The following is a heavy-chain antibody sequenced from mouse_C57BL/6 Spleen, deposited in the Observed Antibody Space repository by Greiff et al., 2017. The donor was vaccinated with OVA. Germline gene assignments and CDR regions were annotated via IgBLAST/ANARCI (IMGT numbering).Heavy chain of an antibody. CDR3: ARLREDDGDSAWFAY. CDR2: IDPSDSET. CDR1: GYTFTSYW. J-gene: IGHJ3*01. V-gene: IGHV1-52*01. D-gene: IGHD1-1*02. Sequence: QVQLQQPGAELVRPGSSVKLSCKASGYTFTSYWMHWVKQRPIQGLEWIGNIDPSDSETHYNQKFKDKATLTVDKSSSTAYMQLSSLTSEDSAVYYGARLREDDGDSAWFAYWGQGTLVTVSA.